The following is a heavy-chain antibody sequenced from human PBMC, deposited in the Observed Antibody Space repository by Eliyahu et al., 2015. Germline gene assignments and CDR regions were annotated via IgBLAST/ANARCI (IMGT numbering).Heavy chain of an antibody. V-gene: IGHV3-33*06. D-gene: IGHD2-15*01. J-gene: IGHJ5*02. CDR3: AKDEGYCGNWLDH. Sequence: QVQLVESGGGVVQPGRXXRLSXAASGFSFSXFAXXWVXXAPGKGLEWVAIIWYDGSNQYYADSVKGRSTISRDNSKNTVYLQMNNLRAEDTAIYYCAKDEGYCGNWLDHWGQGTLVTVSS. CDR2: IWYDGSNQ. CDR1: GFSFSXFA.